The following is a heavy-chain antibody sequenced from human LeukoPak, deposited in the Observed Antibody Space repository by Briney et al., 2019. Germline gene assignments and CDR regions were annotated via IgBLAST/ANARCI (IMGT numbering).Heavy chain of an antibody. CDR1: GGSVSSSTYY. D-gene: IGHD3-9*01. CDR3: ARLSKGRYFDYIFDF. Sequence: SETLSLTCAVSGGSVSSSTYYWGWIRQPPGKGLEWIGNIYYTGSSYYNPSLKSRVTMSVDTSKNQFSLKMNSVTAADPAVYYCARLSKGRYFDYIFDFWGQGTLLTVSS. V-gene: IGHV4-39*01. J-gene: IGHJ4*02. CDR2: IYYTGSS.